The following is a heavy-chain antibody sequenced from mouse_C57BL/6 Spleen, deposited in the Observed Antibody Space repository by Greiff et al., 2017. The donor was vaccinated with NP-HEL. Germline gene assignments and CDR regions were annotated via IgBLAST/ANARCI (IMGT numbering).Heavy chain of an antibody. D-gene: IGHD1-1*01. V-gene: IGHV1-55*01. CDR1: GYTFTSYW. CDR3: ARWNPYGSSPFFDY. Sequence: QVHVKQSGAELVKPGASVKMSCKASGYTFTSYWVTWVKQRPGQGLEWIGDIYPGSGSTNYNEKFKNKATLTVVTSSSTAYMQLSSLTSEDSAVYYCARWNPYGSSPFFDYWGQGTTLTVSS. CDR2: IYPGSGST. J-gene: IGHJ2*01.